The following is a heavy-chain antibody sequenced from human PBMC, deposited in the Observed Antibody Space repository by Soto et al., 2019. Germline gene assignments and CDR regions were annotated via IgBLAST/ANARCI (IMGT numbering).Heavy chain of an antibody. CDR2: ISYDGSNE. Sequence: QVQVVESGGGVVQPGRSLRLSCAASGFIFSNYGMHWVRQAPGKGLEWVAVISYDGSNEYYTDSVKGRFTVSRDNSKNTLHLQMNSLRAEDTALYYCAKDQGIAWFLIDHWGQGTLVTVSS. CDR3: AKDQGIAWFLIDH. V-gene: IGHV3-30*18. J-gene: IGHJ5*02. CDR1: GFIFSNYG. D-gene: IGHD3-9*01.